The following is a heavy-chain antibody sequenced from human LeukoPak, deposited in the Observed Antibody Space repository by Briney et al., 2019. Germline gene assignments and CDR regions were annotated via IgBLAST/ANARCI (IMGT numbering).Heavy chain of an antibody. CDR1: GYSISSGYY. CDR2: IYYSGTN. CDR3: VRDLSSGWFYW. J-gene: IGHJ5*01. D-gene: IGHD6-19*01. V-gene: IGHV4-61*01. Sequence: PSETLSLTCTVSGYSISSGYYWGWIRQPPGKGLECIGHIYYSGTNKYNPSLKSQVIISEATSKNKFSLKLGSVTAADTAVYYCVRDLSSGWFYWWGQGTLVTVSS.